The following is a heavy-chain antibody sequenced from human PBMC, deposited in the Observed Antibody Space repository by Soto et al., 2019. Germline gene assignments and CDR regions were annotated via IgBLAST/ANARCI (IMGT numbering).Heavy chain of an antibody. CDR1: GYTFTGYY. J-gene: IGHJ6*02. CDR3: ARGIAAAAARGMDV. D-gene: IGHD6-13*01. Sequence: ASVKVSCKASGYTFTGYYMHWVRQAPGQGLEWMGWINPNSGGTNYAQKFQGWVTMTRDTSISTAYMELSRLRSDDTAVYYCARGIAAAAARGMDVWGQGTTVTVAS. CDR2: INPNSGGT. V-gene: IGHV1-2*04.